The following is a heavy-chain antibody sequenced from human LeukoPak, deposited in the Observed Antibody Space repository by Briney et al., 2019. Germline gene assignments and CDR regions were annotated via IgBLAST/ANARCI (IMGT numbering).Heavy chain of an antibody. CDR1: GGSISSGGYY. J-gene: IGHJ4*02. D-gene: IGHD2-15*01. V-gene: IGHV4-31*03. Sequence: PSETLSLTCTVSGGSISSGGYYWSWIRQHPGKGPEWIGYIYYSGSTNYNPSLKSRVTISVDTSKNQFSLKLSSVTAADTAVYYCARGSAWYSYLYFGYWGQGTLVTVSS. CDR2: IYYSGST. CDR3: ARGSAWYSYLYFGY.